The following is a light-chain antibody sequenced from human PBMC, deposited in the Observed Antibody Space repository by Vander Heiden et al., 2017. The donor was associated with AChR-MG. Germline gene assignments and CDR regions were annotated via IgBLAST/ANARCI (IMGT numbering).Light chain of an antibody. CDR1: SGDVGGYTY. J-gene: IGLJ2*01. V-gene: IGLV2-11*01. Sequence: QSALTQPRSVSGSPGQSVTISCTGTSGDVGGYTYVSWYQQHPGKAPKLMSYAVNKRPSGVPDRFSGSKSGNTASLTISGLQSEDEAYYYCCSYGGSYTWVFGGGTKLTVL. CDR2: AVN. CDR3: CSYGGSYTWV.